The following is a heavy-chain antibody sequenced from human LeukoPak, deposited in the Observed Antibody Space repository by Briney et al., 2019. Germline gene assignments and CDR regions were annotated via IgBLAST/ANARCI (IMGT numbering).Heavy chain of an antibody. CDR2: ITGNGGNT. Sequence: GGSLRLSCAASGFTFSSYGMSWVRQAPGKGLEWVSAITGNGGNTFYADSVKGRFTISRDNSKNTMYLQMNSLRAEDTAVYYCARDSGGSYSGAFDIWGQGTMVTVSS. V-gene: IGHV3-23*01. CDR3: ARDSGGSYSGAFDI. D-gene: IGHD1-26*01. CDR1: GFTFSSYG. J-gene: IGHJ3*02.